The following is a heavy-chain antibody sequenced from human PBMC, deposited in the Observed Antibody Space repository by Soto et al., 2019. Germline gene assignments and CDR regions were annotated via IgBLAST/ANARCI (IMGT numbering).Heavy chain of an antibody. CDR1: GFTFSIFD. CDR3: AKSSSDSLTSFDS. D-gene: IGHD2-21*02. CDR2: IGAAGDP. J-gene: IGHJ5*01. Sequence: PGGSLRLSCGASGFTFSIFDMHWVRQAPGKGLEWVSAIGAAGDPHYSGSVKGRFIISRQNAKNSLYLQMNSLTVGDTAVYYCAKSSSDSLTSFDSWGQGTLVTVSS. V-gene: IGHV3-13*05.